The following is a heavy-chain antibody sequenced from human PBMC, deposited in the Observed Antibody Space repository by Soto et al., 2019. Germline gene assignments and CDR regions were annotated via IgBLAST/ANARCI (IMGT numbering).Heavy chain of an antibody. J-gene: IGHJ4*02. CDR2: ISPSGGST. CDR1: GYTFTSYY. D-gene: IGHD3-10*01. CDR3: ARVPRGNRIGPLFDY. V-gene: IGHV1-46*01. Sequence: QVQLVQSGAEVKKPGASVKVSCKASGYTFTSYYMHWVRQAPGQGLEWMGIISPSGGSTSYAQKFQGRVTMTRDTSTSTVYMELSSLRSEDTAVYYCARVPRGNRIGPLFDYWGQGTLVTVSS.